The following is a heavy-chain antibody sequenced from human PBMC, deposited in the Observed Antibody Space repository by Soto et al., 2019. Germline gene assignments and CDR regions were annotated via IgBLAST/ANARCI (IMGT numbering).Heavy chain of an antibody. CDR2: IIPIFGTA. CDR3: ARGKGMDENYYYYGMDI. Sequence: ASVKVSCKASGGTFSSYAISWVRQAPGQGLEWMGGIIPIFGTANYAQKFQGRVTITADESTSTAYMELSGLRSGDTAVYYCARGKGMDENYYYYGMDIWGQGTTVTVSS. CDR1: GGTFSSYA. J-gene: IGHJ6*02. V-gene: IGHV1-69*13.